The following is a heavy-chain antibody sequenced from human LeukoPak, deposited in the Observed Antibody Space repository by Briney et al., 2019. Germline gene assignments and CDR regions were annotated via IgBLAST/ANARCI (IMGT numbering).Heavy chain of an antibody. V-gene: IGHV4-4*07. CDR1: GGSISSYY. Sequence: PSETLSLTCTVSGGSISSYYWSWIRQPAGKGLEWIGRIYTSRSTNYNPSLKSRVTISEDTSKNQFSLKLSSVTAADTAVYYCARDRSYYMDVWGKGTTVTISS. CDR3: ARDRSYYMDV. J-gene: IGHJ6*03. CDR2: IYTSRST.